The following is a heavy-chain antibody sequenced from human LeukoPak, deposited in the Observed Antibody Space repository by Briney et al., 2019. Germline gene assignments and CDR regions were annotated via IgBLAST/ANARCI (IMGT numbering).Heavy chain of an antibody. V-gene: IGHV3-33*01. CDR2: IWYDGSNK. CDR1: GFTFSSYG. Sequence: GRSLSLSCAASGFTFSSYGMHWVRQAPGKGLEWVAVIWYDGSNKYYADSVKGRFTISRDNSKNTLYLQMNSLRAEDTAVYYCARDRYGDLDYYYGMDVWGQGTTVTVSS. J-gene: IGHJ6*02. D-gene: IGHD4-17*01. CDR3: ARDRYGDLDYYYGMDV.